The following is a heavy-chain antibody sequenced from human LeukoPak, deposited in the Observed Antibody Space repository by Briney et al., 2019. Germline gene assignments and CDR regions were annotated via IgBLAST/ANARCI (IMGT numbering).Heavy chain of an antibody. Sequence: GASVKVSCKASGYSFADYYMHWVRQAPGQGLEWMGWIKPNSGGTRSAQKFQGRVTMTRDTSISIAYMELSSLRYDDTAVYYCATNILVRDIINWFDPWGQGTLVTVSS. V-gene: IGHV1-2*02. CDR3: ATNILVRDIINWFDP. CDR2: IKPNSGGT. J-gene: IGHJ5*02. D-gene: IGHD3-10*01. CDR1: GYSFADYY.